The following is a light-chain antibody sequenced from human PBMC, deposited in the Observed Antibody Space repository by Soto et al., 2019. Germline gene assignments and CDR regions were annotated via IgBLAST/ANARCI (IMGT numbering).Light chain of an antibody. J-gene: IGLJ1*01. Sequence: QSVLTQPASVSGSPGQSITISCTGTSGDVGSYNLVSWYQQHPGKAPKLMIYEVSKRPPGVSNRFSGSKSGNTASLTISGLQAEDEADYYCCSYAGSSTYVFGTGTKVTVL. V-gene: IGLV2-23*02. CDR1: SGDVGSYNL. CDR2: EVS. CDR3: CSYAGSSTYV.